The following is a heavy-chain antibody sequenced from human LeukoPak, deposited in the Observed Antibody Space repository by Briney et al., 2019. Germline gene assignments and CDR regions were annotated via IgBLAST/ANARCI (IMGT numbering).Heavy chain of an antibody. V-gene: IGHV3-23*01. CDR1: GFTFSSYA. D-gene: IGHD3-22*01. CDR2: ISGSGGST. CDR3: AKAYYYDSSGYYFDY. J-gene: IGHJ4*02. Sequence: GGSLRLSCAASGFTFSSYAMSWVRQAPGKGLEWVSAISGSGGSTYYADSVKGRFTISRDNSKNTLYLQMNSLRAEDTAVYYCAKAYYYDSSGYYFDYWGQGTLVTVSS.